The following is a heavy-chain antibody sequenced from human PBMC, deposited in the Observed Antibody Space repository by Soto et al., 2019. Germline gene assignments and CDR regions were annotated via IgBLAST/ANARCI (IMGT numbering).Heavy chain of an antibody. Sequence: QVQLQESGPGLVKPSGTLSLTCAVSSGSVFSSNWWSWVRLPPGKGLEWIGETRNSGGANYNPSLKSRVTITVVRSGNHLFLELSSVTAADTAVYYCASHLVMAGTRGFDHWGLGTLVTVSS. J-gene: IGHJ4*02. D-gene: IGHD6-19*01. CDR2: TRNSGGA. V-gene: IGHV4-4*02. CDR3: ASHLVMAGTRGFDH. CDR1: SGSVFSSNW.